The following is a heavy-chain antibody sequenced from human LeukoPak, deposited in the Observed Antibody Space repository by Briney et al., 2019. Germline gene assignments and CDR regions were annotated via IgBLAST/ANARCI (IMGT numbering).Heavy chain of an antibody. D-gene: IGHD2-15*01. CDR1: GFTFSDYW. CDR2: IKQDGSEK. J-gene: IGHJ4*02. Sequence: AGGSLRLSCAASGFTFSDYWMDWVRQAPGKGLEWVANIKQDGSEKYYVDSVKDRFTISRDNAKNSVYLQMNSLRAEDTAVYFCSSTLDYWGQGTLVTVSS. CDR3: SSTLDY. V-gene: IGHV3-7*01.